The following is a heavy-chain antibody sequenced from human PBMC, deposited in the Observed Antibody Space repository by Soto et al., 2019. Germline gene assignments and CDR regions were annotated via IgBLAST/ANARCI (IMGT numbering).Heavy chain of an antibody. CDR2: IYYSGST. V-gene: IGHV4-59*08. Sequence: SETLSLTCTVSGGSISSYYWSWIRQPPGKGLEWIGYIYYSGSTNYNPSLKSRVTISVDTSKNQFSLKLSSVTAADTAVYYCASTVDSRPDHYFDYWGQGTLVTVSS. CDR1: GGSISSYY. D-gene: IGHD2-21*01. J-gene: IGHJ4*02. CDR3: ASTVDSRPDHYFDY.